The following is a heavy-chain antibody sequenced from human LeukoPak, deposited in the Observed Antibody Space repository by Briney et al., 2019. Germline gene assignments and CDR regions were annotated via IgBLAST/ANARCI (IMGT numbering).Heavy chain of an antibody. V-gene: IGHV5-51*01. CDR2: IYPGDSDT. Sequence: GGSLKISCKGSGYSFTSYWIGWVRQMPGKGLEWMGIIYPGDSDTRYSPSFQGQVTISADKSISTAYLQWSSLKASDTAMYYCARYCSGGSCYSAYAFDIWGQGTMVTVSS. CDR1: GYSFTSYW. J-gene: IGHJ3*02. D-gene: IGHD2-15*01. CDR3: ARYCSGGSCYSAYAFDI.